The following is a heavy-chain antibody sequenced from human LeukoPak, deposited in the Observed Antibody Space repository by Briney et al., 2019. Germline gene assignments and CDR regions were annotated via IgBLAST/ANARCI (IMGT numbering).Heavy chain of an antibody. CDR1: GYTFTSYD. J-gene: IGHJ6*03. CDR2: MNPNSGNT. V-gene: IGHV1-8*01. D-gene: IGHD2-15*01. CDR3: ARFSVVAYYMDV. Sequence: EASVKVSCKASGYTFTSYDINWVRQAIGQGLEWMGWMNPNSGNTGYAQKFQGRVTMTRNTSISTAYMELSSLRSEDTAAYYCARFSVVAYYMDVWGKGTTVTVSS.